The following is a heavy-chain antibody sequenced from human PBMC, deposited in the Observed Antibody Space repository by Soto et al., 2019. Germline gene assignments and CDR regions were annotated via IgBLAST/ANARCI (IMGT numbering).Heavy chain of an antibody. Sequence: GGSLRLSCAASGFTFSSYSMNWVRQAPGKGLEWVSYISSSSTIYYADSVKGRFTISRDNAKNSLYLQMNSLRDEDTAVYYCARDQRPYGSGSNYFDYWGQGTLVTVSS. D-gene: IGHD3-10*01. CDR3: ARDQRPYGSGSNYFDY. J-gene: IGHJ4*02. V-gene: IGHV3-48*02. CDR2: ISSSSTI. CDR1: GFTFSSYS.